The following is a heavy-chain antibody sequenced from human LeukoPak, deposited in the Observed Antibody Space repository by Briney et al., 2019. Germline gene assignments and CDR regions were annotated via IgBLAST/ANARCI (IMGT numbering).Heavy chain of an antibody. CDR2: VSHTGST. V-gene: IGHV4-4*02. J-gene: IGHJ4*02. CDR1: GDSISNSFW. D-gene: IGHD2-8*02. Sequence: SETLSLTCTVSGDSISNSFWWSWVRQPPGKRLDWIGGVSHTGSTKYNPSLKNRVTISRDSSKNQFSLKLNSVTAADTATYYCTRSAGWWSLDYWGQGALVTVSS. CDR3: TRSAGWWSLDY.